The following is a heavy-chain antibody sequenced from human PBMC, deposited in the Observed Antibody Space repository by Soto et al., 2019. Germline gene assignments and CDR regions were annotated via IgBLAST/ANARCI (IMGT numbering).Heavy chain of an antibody. Sequence: SETLSLTCAVYGGSFSGYYWSWIRQPPGKGLEWIGEINHSGSANYNPSLKSRVTISVDTSKNQFSLKLSSVTAADTAVYYCARRRTSMVRGIAMYYFDYWGQGTLVTVSS. CDR3: ARRRTSMVRGIAMYYFDY. D-gene: IGHD3-10*01. V-gene: IGHV4-34*01. CDR1: GGSFSGYY. CDR2: INHSGSA. J-gene: IGHJ4*02.